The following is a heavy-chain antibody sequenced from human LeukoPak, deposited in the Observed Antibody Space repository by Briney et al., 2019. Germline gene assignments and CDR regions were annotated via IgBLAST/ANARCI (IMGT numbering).Heavy chain of an antibody. Sequence: PGGSLRLSCAPSGFTFSSYWMHWVRQAPGEGLVWVSRINSDGSSKSYAASVKGRFTISRDNAKNTLYLQMNSLRAEDTAVYYCARALRYSSPFDYWGQGTLVTASS. CDR3: ARALRYSSPFDY. J-gene: IGHJ4*02. V-gene: IGHV3-74*01. CDR1: GFTFSSYW. D-gene: IGHD6-13*01. CDR2: INSDGSSK.